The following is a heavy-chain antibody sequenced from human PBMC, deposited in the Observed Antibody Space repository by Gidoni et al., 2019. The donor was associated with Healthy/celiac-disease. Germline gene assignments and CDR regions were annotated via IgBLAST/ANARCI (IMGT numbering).Heavy chain of an antibody. Sequence: QVQLVQSGAEVKKPGASVKVSCKASGYTFTSYYMHWVRQAPGQGLEWMGIINPSGGSTSYAQKFQGRVTMTRDTSTSTVYMELSSLRSEDTAVYYCARDVGWLQSTNPIYYYYYGMDVWGQGTTVTVSS. CDR1: GYTFTSYY. V-gene: IGHV1-46*01. CDR3: ARDVGWLQSTNPIYYYYYGMDV. J-gene: IGHJ6*02. D-gene: IGHD5-12*01. CDR2: INPSGGST.